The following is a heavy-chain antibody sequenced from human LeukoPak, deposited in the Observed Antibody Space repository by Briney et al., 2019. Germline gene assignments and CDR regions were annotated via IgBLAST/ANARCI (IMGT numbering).Heavy chain of an antibody. Sequence: SQTLSLTCTVSGGSISSGSYYWSWIRQPAGKGLEWIGRIYTSGSTNYNPSLKSRVTISVDKSKNQFSLKLSSVTAADTAVYYCARADFDAFDIWGQGTMVTVSS. CDR3: ARADFDAFDI. CDR2: IYTSGST. V-gene: IGHV4-61*02. J-gene: IGHJ3*02. D-gene: IGHD3-3*01. CDR1: GGSISSGSYY.